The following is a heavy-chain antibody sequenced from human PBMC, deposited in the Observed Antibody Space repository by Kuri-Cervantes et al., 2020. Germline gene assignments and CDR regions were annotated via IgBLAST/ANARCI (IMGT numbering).Heavy chain of an antibody. D-gene: IGHD1-26*01. CDR3: ARAGIVGATGEFDY. Sequence: ESLKISCTVSGGSISSYYWSWIRQPPGKGLEWIGYIYYSGSTNYNPSLKSRVTISVDTSKNQFSLKLGSVTAADTAVYYCARAGIVGATGEFDYWGQGTLVTVSS. V-gene: IGHV4-59*01. CDR1: GGSISSYY. J-gene: IGHJ4*02. CDR2: IYYSGST.